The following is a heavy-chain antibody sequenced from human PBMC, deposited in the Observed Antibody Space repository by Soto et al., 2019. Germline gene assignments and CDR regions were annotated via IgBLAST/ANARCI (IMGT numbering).Heavy chain of an antibody. Sequence: QVQLVESGGGLVKPGGSLRLSCAGSGFTFRDYYMGWIRQAPGKGLEWVSYISSSGSTIYYAASVKGRFTISRDNAKNSLYLQMTSLRAEDTAIYYCARDKYSNYVNYFDPWGQGTLVTVSS. CDR2: ISSSGSTI. CDR3: ARDKYSNYVNYFDP. CDR1: GFTFRDYY. D-gene: IGHD4-4*01. J-gene: IGHJ5*02. V-gene: IGHV3-11*01.